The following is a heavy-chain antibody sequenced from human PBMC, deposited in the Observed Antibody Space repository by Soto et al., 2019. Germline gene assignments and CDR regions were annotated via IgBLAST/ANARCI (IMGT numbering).Heavy chain of an antibody. CDR1: GFTFSSYG. Sequence: QVQLVESGGGVVQPGRSLRLSCAASGFTFSSYGMHWVRQAPGKGLEWVAAISYDGSNEYYADSVKGRFTISRDNSKNTLYVQMNSLRAEDTAVYYCAKEVWSGPMDVWGQGTTVTGSS. V-gene: IGHV3-30*18. J-gene: IGHJ6*02. D-gene: IGHD3-3*01. CDR2: ISYDGSNE. CDR3: AKEVWSGPMDV.